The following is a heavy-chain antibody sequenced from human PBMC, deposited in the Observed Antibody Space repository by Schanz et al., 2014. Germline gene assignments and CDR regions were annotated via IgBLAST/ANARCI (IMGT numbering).Heavy chain of an antibody. J-gene: IGHJ6*03. D-gene: IGHD6-19*01. CDR2: MNPNSGDT. V-gene: IGHV1-8*02. CDR1: GYTFSDYG. Sequence: QVQLVQSGAEVKKPGSSVKVSCKTSGYTFSDYGITWVRQAPGQGLEWMGWMNPNSGDTGYPRKFQDRLTMTRDTSISTAYMELSSLRSEDTAVYYCARLGTGMAVAGSVIDSYYYYMDVWGEGTTVTVSS. CDR3: ARLGTGMAVAGSVIDSYYYYMDV.